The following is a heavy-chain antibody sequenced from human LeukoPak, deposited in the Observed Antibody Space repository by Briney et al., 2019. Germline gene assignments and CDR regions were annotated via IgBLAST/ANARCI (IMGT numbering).Heavy chain of an antibody. CDR3: ARAERGYVALGY. J-gene: IGHJ4*02. V-gene: IGHV1-8*01. CDR2: MNPNGGNT. CDR1: GYTFTSYD. Sequence: ASVKVSCKASGYTFTSYDINWVRQATGQGLKWMGWMNPNGGNTGYAQKFQGRVTMTRNTSISTAYMELSSLRSEDTAVYYCARAERGYVALGYWGQGTLVTVSS. D-gene: IGHD5-12*01.